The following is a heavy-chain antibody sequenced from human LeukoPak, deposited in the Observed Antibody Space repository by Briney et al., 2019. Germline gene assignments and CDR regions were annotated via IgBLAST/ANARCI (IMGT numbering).Heavy chain of an antibody. CDR3: ARGFADSSVPHAFDI. J-gene: IGHJ3*02. CDR2: IYYSGST. Sequence: SETLSLTCTLSGGSISSYYWSWIRQPPGKGLEWIGYIYYSGSTNYNPSLKSRVTVSVDTSKNQFSLTLSSVTAADTAVYYCARGFADSSVPHAFDIWGQGTMVTVSS. D-gene: IGHD3-22*01. V-gene: IGHV4-59*01. CDR1: GGSISSYY.